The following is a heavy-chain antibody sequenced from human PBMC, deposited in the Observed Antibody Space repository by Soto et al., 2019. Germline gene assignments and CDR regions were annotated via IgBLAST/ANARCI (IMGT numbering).Heavy chain of an antibody. CDR3: ARPLIGNTIDL. CDR2: VNPSRGSA. J-gene: IGHJ3*01. V-gene: IGHV1-46*01. CDR1: GYTFFKYF. Sequence: ASVKVSCKASGYTFFKYFIHWVRQAPGQGLEWIGIVNPSRGSATYGPIFQGRVSLTTDMPTSTVYMELSSLRSEDTAIYYCARPLIGNTIDLWGQGTSVTVSS. D-gene: IGHD1-7*01.